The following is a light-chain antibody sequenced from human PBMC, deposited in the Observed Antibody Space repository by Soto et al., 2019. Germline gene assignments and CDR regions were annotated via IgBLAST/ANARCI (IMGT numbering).Light chain of an antibody. V-gene: IGLV2-11*01. CDR1: SNDIGGYNY. CDR3: CSYAGSYTFVV. J-gene: IGLJ2*01. CDR2: DVS. Sequence: QSALPQPRSVSGSPGQAVTISCTGTSNDIGGYNYVSWYQQHPDKAPKLMLFDVSQRTSGVPDRFSVSKYGNTASLTISGLHAEDEDDYYCCSYAGSYTFVVFGGGTKLTVL.